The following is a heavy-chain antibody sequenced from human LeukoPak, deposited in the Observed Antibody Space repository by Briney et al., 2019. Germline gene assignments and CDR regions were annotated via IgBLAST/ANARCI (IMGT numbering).Heavy chain of an antibody. CDR3: ARAPAYCSSTSCYDDKPYYYGMDV. J-gene: IGHJ6*02. CDR1: GFTVSSNY. CDR2: IYSSGST. D-gene: IGHD2-2*01. Sequence: GGSLRLSCAASGFTVSSNYMSWVRQAPGKGLEWVSVIYSSGSTYYADSVKGRFTISRDNSKNTLYLQMNSLRAEDTAVYYCARAPAYCSSTSCYDDKPYYYGMDVWGQGTTVTVSS. V-gene: IGHV3-53*01.